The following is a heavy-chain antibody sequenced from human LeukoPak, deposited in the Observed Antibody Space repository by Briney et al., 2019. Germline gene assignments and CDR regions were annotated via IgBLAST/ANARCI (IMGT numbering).Heavy chain of an antibody. Sequence: GGSLRLSCAASGFTFNTYTFNWVRQASGKGLEWVAFISSTSTFTYYADSVKGRFTISRDNAKNSLFLQMNSLRVEDTAIYYCARGYNHQIAAANDYWGQGALVTVSS. J-gene: IGHJ4*02. V-gene: IGHV3-48*01. CDR3: ARGYNHQIAAANDY. D-gene: IGHD6-13*01. CDR2: ISSTSTFT. CDR1: GFTFNTYT.